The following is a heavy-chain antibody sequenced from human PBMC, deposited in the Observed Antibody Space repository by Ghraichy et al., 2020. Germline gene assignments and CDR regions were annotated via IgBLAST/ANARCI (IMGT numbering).Heavy chain of an antibody. Sequence: GGSLRLSGVGSGFTFSGYSMNWVRKSPGKRLEWVSYITSSGSFKSYADSVKGRFTISRDNAQNSLSLQMNSLTDEDTAVYYCARGSRVVRFYYYDGMDVWGQGTTVTVS. CDR3: ARGSRVVRFYYYDGMDV. V-gene: IGHV3-48*02. CDR1: GFTFSGYS. D-gene: IGHD4-23*01. J-gene: IGHJ6*02. CDR2: ITSSGSFK.